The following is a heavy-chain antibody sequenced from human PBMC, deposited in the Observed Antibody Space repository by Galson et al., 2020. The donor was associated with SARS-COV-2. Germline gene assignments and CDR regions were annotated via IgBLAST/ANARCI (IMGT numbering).Heavy chain of an antibody. CDR1: GYSISSGYY. V-gene: IGHV4-38-2*02. CDR3: ARDRSSWFDP. J-gene: IGHJ5*02. CDR2: IYHSGST. D-gene: IGHD1-26*01. Sequence: ASETLSLTCTVSGYSISSGYYWGWIRQPPGKGLEWIGSIYHSGSTYYNPSLKSRVTISVDTSKNQFSLKLSSVTAADTAVYYCARDRSSWFDPWGQGTLVTVSA.